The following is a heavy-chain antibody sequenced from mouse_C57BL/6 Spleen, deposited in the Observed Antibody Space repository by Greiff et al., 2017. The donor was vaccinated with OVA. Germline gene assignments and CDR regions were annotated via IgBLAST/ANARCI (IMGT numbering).Heavy chain of an antibody. CDR3: ARNYGSWYFDV. D-gene: IGHD1-1*01. CDR1: GYTFTSYW. V-gene: IGHV1-50*01. Sequence: VQLQQPGAELVKPGASVKLSCKASGYTFTSYWMQWVKQRPGQGLEWIGEIDPSDSYTNYNQKFKGKATLTVDTSSSTAYMQLSSLTSEDSAVYYCARNYGSWYFDVWGTGTTVTVSS. J-gene: IGHJ1*03. CDR2: IDPSDSYT.